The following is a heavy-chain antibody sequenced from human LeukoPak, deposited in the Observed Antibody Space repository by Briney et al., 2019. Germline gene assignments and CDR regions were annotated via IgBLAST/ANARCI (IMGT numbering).Heavy chain of an antibody. CDR3: ARDLGYYYDSSGYYFDY. J-gene: IGHJ4*02. D-gene: IGHD3-22*01. CDR1: GFTFSTYW. CDR2: IKSDGSDT. Sequence: GGSLRLSCAASGFTFSTYWMHWVRQAPGGGLVWVSRIKSDGSDTSYADSVKGRFTISRDNAKNTLYLQMNSLRAEDTAVYYCARDLGYYYDSSGYYFDYWGQGTLVTVSS. V-gene: IGHV3-74*01.